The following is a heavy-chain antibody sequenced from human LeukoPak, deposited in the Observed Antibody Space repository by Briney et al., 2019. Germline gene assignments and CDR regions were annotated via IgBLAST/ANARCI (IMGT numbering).Heavy chain of an antibody. CDR1: GFTFSDYY. Sequence: GGSLRLSSAASGFTFSDYYMSWIRQAPGKGLEWVSYISRSGGTVYYADSVKGRFTISRDNAKNSLYLQMNSLRAEDTAVYYCAGYTVLVSGTFDYWGQGTLVTVSS. J-gene: IGHJ4*02. V-gene: IGHV3-11*01. CDR3: AGYTVLVSGTFDY. D-gene: IGHD5-18*01. CDR2: ISRSGGTV.